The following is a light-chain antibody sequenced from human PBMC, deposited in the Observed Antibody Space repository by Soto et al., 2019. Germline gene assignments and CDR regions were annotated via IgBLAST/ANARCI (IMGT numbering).Light chain of an antibody. CDR1: QSLFDSDEGIPY. CDR2: TLS. CDR3: MQRIGFPYT. J-gene: IGKJ2*01. Sequence: EIVMTQSPLSLPVTPGGPASISCRSSQSLFDSDEGIPYLDWYLQTPGQSPQLLIYTLSYRASGVPARFSCSGSHSDFTLKISRMEAEDVGVYYCMQRIGFPYTFGQGTKLEIK. V-gene: IGKV2-40*01.